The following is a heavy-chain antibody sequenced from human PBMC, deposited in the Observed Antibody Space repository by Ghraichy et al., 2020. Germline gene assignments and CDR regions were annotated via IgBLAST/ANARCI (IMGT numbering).Heavy chain of an antibody. D-gene: IGHD6-19*01. V-gene: IGHV4-59*01. J-gene: IGHJ4*02. CDR3: AGTSKWLAFDF. Sequence: SETLSLTCTVSGGSISSYYWSWIRQPPGRGLEWIGCFYNSGSTSYNPSLKSRVTLSVDTSKNQFSLKMSAVTTADTAVYYCAGTSKWLAFDFWGQGALVTVSS. CDR2: FYNSGST. CDR1: GGSISSYY.